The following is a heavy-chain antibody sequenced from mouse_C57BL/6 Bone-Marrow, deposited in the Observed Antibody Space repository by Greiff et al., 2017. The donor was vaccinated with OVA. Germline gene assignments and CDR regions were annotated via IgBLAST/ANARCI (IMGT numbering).Heavy chain of an antibody. J-gene: IGHJ3*01. CDR2: IWRGGST. D-gene: IGHD2-1*01. CDR1: GFSLTSYG. Sequence: QVHVKQSGPGLVQPSQSLSITCTVSGFSLTSYGVHWVRQSPGKGLEWLGVIWRGGSTDYNAAFISRLSISKDNSKSQVFFKMNSLQADDTAIYYCARNLYYSWFAYWGQGTLVTVSA. V-gene: IGHV2-2*01. CDR3: ARNLYYSWFAY.